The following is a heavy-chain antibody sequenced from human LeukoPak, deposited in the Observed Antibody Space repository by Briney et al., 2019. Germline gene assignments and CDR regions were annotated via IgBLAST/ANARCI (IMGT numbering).Heavy chain of an antibody. V-gene: IGHV3-49*03. Sequence: GRSLRLSCTASGFTFGDYAMSWFRQAPGKGLEWVGLIRSKAYGGTTEYAASVKGRFTISRDDSKSIAYLQMNSLKTEDTAVYYCTSHDFWSGYYSPYMDVWGKGTTVTVSS. D-gene: IGHD3-3*01. CDR2: IRSKAYGGTT. J-gene: IGHJ6*03. CDR3: TSHDFWSGYYSPYMDV. CDR1: GFTFGDYA.